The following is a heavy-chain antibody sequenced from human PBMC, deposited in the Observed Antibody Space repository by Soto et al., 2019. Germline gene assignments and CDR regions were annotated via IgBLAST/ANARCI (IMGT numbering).Heavy chain of an antibody. CDR3: ACVAY. CDR1: GCTFSRCS. Sequence: GGYLRLSKDASGCTFSRCSMYWVRQGQGKGMEGVASISSASYETWYEDSVKGRFIISRDNAQNYLFLQMITFRHAASAIYYCACVAYWGPGT. V-gene: IGHV3-21*01. CDR2: ISSASYET. J-gene: IGHJ4*02.